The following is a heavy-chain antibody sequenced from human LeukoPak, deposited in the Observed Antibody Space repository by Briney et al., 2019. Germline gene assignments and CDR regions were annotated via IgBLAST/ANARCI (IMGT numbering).Heavy chain of an antibody. CDR2: ISSSGSSI. D-gene: IGHD3-22*01. CDR3: VRASYYYDTSGSPRGWFDP. Sequence: GGSLRLSCAASGFTFNDYYMNWIRQAPGKGLEWVSYISSSGSSIHYADSVKGRFTISRDNAKNSLFLQMNSLRAEDTAVYYCVRASYYYDTSGSPRGWFDPWGQGTLVTVSS. J-gene: IGHJ5*02. V-gene: IGHV3-11*01. CDR1: GFTFNDYY.